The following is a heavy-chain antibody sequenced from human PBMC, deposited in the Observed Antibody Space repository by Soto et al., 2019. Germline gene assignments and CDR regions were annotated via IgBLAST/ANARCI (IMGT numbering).Heavy chain of an antibody. CDR2: IYYSGST. Sequence: QVQLQESGPGLVKPSETLSLTCTVSGGSISSYYWSWIRQPPGKGLEWIGYIYYSGSTNYNPSLKSRVTISVDTAKNHFSRKLSSGTAADTAVYYWARGKTVTSFDYWGQGTLVTVSS. CDR1: GGSISSYY. CDR3: ARGKTVTSFDY. D-gene: IGHD4-17*01. V-gene: IGHV4-59*01. J-gene: IGHJ4*02.